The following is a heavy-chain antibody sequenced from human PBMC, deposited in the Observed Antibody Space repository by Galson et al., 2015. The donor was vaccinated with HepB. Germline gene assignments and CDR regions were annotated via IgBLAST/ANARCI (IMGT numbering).Heavy chain of an antibody. CDR2: IYHSGIT. D-gene: IGHD1-1*01. Sequence: QLQLQESGSGLVKPSQTLSLTCAVSGGSISSGGYAWSWIRQPPGKGLEWIGYIYHSGITSYSPSLKSRVTISVDSSKNQFSLKLNSVTAADSAVYYCGRGRSWNAADDYYYGMDVWGQGTTVTVSS. V-gene: IGHV4-30-2*01. CDR3: GRGRSWNAADDYYYGMDV. CDR1: GGSISSGGYA. J-gene: IGHJ6*02.